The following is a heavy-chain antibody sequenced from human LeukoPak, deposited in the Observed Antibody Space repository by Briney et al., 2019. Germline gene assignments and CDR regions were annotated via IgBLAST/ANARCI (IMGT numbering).Heavy chain of an antibody. CDR3: ARVQGGGYRTADY. D-gene: IGHD6-19*01. V-gene: IGHV3-30*04. Sequence: GGSLRLSCAASGFNFSSYEMNWVRQAPGKGLDWVAVILENGSNQYYADSVKGRFTISRDNSKNTLFLQMNSLRGEDTAMYYCARVQGGGYRTADYWGQGTLVTVSS. CDR1: GFNFSSYE. CDR2: ILENGSNQ. J-gene: IGHJ4*02.